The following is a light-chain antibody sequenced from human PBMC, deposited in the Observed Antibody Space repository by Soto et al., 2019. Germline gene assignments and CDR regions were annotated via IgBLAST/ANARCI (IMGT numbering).Light chain of an antibody. Sequence: IVLTQSPVTLSLSPGERATLSCRARQSVYSSHLAWYRQKRGQVPRLLIYDASSGATCIPDRFSGSGSGTDFTLTISRLEPEDFAVYYCQQYHSAPFTVGPGTKVD. V-gene: IGKV3-20*01. CDR3: QQYHSAPFT. CDR1: QSVYSSH. J-gene: IGKJ3*01. CDR2: DAS.